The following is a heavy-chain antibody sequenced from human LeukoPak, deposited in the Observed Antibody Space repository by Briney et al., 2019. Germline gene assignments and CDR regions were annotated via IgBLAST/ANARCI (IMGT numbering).Heavy chain of an antibody. D-gene: IGHD5-18*01. CDR1: GFSVSSDY. CDR3: ARYHTALNY. J-gene: IGHJ4*02. Sequence: GGSLRLSCAASGFSVSSDYMTWVRQARGKGLEWVSVIYSGGSTYYADSVKGRFTISRDNSKNTLYLQMNNVRVEDTAVYFCARYHTALNYWGQGTLVTASS. CDR2: IYSGGST. V-gene: IGHV3-53*01.